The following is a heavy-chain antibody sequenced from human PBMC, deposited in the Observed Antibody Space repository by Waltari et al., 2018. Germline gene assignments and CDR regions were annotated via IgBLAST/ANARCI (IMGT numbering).Heavy chain of an antibody. J-gene: IGHJ6*03. CDR2: ISGSGGST. V-gene: IGHV3-23*01. Sequence: EVQLLESGGGLVQPGGSLRLSCAASGFTFSSYAMSWGRQAPGKGLEWVSAISGSGGSTYYADSVKGRFTISRDNSKNTLYLQMNSLRAEDTAVYYCAKGVYDILTGYYNKPYYMDVWGKGTTVTVSS. CDR3: AKGVYDILTGYYNKPYYMDV. D-gene: IGHD3-9*01. CDR1: GFTFSSYA.